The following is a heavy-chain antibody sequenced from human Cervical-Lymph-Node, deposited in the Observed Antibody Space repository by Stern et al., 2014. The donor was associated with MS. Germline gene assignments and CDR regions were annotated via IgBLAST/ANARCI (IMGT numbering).Heavy chain of an antibody. CDR1: GVSISSSGYY. D-gene: IGHD1-26*01. CDR2: IHDSGST. Sequence: VQLVESGPGLVKPSQTLSLTCTVSGVSISSSGYYWSWIRQPADKGLEWIGRIHDSGSTYYNPSLKSRVTISMDTAKNPVSLKMPSVTAADTAVYYCATTRWDLFTWNWFDPWGQGTLVTVSS. J-gene: IGHJ5*02. CDR3: ATTRWDLFTWNWFDP. V-gene: IGHV4-61*02.